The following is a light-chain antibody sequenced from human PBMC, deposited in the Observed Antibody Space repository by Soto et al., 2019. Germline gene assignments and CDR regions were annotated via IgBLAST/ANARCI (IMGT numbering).Light chain of an antibody. CDR2: AAS. V-gene: IGKV1-39*01. CDR1: QSISSY. J-gene: IGKJ1*01. Sequence: DIQMTQSPSSLSASVGDRVTITCRASQSISSYLNWYQQKPGQAPKLLIYAASSLQSWVPSRFSGSGSGTDFTLTISSLQPEDFATYYCQQSYSTPPVTFGQGTKVEIK. CDR3: QQSYSTPPVT.